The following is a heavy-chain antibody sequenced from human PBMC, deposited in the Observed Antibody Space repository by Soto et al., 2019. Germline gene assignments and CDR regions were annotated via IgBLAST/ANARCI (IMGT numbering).Heavy chain of an antibody. CDR2: INYSGRT. CDR3: ARFSTLGKDDGVDV. D-gene: IGHD2-2*01. Sequence: QVQLQESGPGLVKPSQTLSLTCSVSSGSLSSSDYYWSLIRQPPGKGLEWIGYINYSGRTYYKPSLKSRVSISLYTSKNQCALRLTSVTAADTAVYFCARFSTLGKDDGVDVWGQGTTVTVSS. CDR1: SGSLSSSDYY. V-gene: IGHV4-30-4*01. J-gene: IGHJ6*02.